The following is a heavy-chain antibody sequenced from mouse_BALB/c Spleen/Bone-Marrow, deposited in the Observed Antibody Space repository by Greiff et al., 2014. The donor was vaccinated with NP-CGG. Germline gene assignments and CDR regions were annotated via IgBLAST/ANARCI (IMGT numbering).Heavy chain of an antibody. D-gene: IGHD2-14*01. J-gene: IGHJ4*01. CDR3: ARSGKVRNAMDY. CDR2: ISGYYGDA. CDR1: GYTFTDHA. V-gene: IGHV1S137*01. Sequence: LVESGAKLVRPGVSVKISCKGSGYTFTDHAIHWVKRSHAKSLEWIGVISGYYGDAIYNQKFKGKATMTVDKSSSTAYMELARLTSEDSAIYYYARSGKVRNAMDYWGQGTSVTVSS.